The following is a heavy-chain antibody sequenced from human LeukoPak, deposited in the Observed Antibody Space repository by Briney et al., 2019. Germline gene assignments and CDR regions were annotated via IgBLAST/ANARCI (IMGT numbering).Heavy chain of an antibody. CDR2: ISGSGGST. CDR3: AKDFWSGPLYYFDY. J-gene: IGHJ4*02. V-gene: IGHV3-23*01. D-gene: IGHD3-3*01. CDR1: GFTFSSYA. Sequence: GGSLRLSCAASGFTFSSYATSWVRQAPGKGLEWVSAISGSGGSTYYADSVKGRFTISRDNSKNTLYLQMNSLRAEDTAVYYCAKDFWSGPLYYFDYWGQGTLVTVPS.